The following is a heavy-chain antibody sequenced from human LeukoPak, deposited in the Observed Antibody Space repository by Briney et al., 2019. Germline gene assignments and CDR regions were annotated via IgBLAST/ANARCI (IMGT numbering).Heavy chain of an antibody. D-gene: IGHD3-10*01. J-gene: IGHJ4*01. CDR1: GYTFSSYA. V-gene: IGHV3-23*01. Sequence: GGSLRLSCTASGYTFSSYAMTWVRQAPGKGLEWVSSISGSAEITDYADSVKGRFAVSRDNSKSTLYLQLNSLRAEDTAKYYCAKLGDYFGSGRFSFFDYWGHGTLVTVSS. CDR2: ISGSAEIT. CDR3: AKLGDYFGSGRFSFFDY.